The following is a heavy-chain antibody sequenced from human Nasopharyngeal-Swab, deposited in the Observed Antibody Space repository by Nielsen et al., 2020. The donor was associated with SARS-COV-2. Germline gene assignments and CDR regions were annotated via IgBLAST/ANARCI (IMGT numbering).Heavy chain of an antibody. V-gene: IGHV4-39*01. J-gene: IGHJ4*02. D-gene: IGHD6-6*01. Sequence: SETLSLTCTVSDDSIRSSSYSWGWIRQPPGKGLEWIAQIYPSGSTNYNPSLRRRVTISIDTSKKQFSLKLHSVTAADTAVYYCARLDSRSSGDYWGQGTLVTVSS. CDR2: IYPSGST. CDR1: DDSIRSSSYS. CDR3: ARLDSRSSGDY.